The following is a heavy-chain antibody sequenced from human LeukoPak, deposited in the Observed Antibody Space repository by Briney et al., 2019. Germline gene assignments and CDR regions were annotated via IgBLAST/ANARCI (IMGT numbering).Heavy chain of an antibody. CDR3: ARWLGDSSGYYPDY. CDR1: GGSISSGGYY. D-gene: IGHD3-22*01. J-gene: IGHJ4*01. CDR2: IYYSGIT. V-gene: IGHV4-31*11. Sequence: SETLSLTCAVSGGSISSGGYYWSWIRQHPGKGLEWIGHIYYSGITYYNPSLKSRVTISIDTSKDQFSLKLSSVTAADTAVYYCARWLGDSSGYYPDYWGQGTLVTVSS.